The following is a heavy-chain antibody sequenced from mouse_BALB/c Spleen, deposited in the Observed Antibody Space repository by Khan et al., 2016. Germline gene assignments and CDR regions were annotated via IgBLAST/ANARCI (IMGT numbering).Heavy chain of an antibody. CDR2: IDPANGNT. Sequence: VQLQQSGAELVKPGASVKLSCTASGFNIKDTYMHWVKQRPEQGLEWIGRIDPANGNTKYDQKFQGKATITAETSPNTAYLQLSSLTSEDRAVYYCARSPYDYDVGFAYWGQGTLVTVSA. CDR1: GFNIKDTY. CDR3: ARSPYDYDVGFAY. V-gene: IGHV14-3*02. J-gene: IGHJ3*01. D-gene: IGHD2-4*01.